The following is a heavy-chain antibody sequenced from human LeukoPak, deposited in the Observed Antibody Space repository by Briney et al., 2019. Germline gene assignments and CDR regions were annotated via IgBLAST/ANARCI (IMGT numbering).Heavy chain of an antibody. CDR2: ISSSGSTI. J-gene: IGHJ4*02. CDR1: GFTFSDYY. CDR3: ARGSSSGRKDY. V-gene: IGHV3-11*01. Sequence: NTGGSLRLSCAASGFTFSDYYMSWIRQAPGKGLEWVSYISSSGSTIYYADSVKGRFTISRDNAKNSLYLQMNCLRAEDTAVYYCARGSSSGRKDYWGQGTLVTVSS. D-gene: IGHD6-6*01.